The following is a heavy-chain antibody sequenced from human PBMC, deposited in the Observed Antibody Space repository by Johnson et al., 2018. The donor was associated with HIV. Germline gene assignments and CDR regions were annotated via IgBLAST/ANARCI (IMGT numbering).Heavy chain of an antibody. CDR3: ARDRGYCNDGTCVSGTFDI. V-gene: IGHV3-20*04. CDR1: GFTFSRYA. D-gene: IGHD2-15*01. Sequence: VQLVESGGGLVKPGGSLRLSCAASGFTFSRYAMSWVRQAPGKGLEWVSGINWNGGSRGYEDSVKGRFTISRDNAKNSLYLQMNSLRAEDTALYYCARDRGYCNDGTCVSGTFDIWGQGTMVTVSS. CDR2: INWNGGSR. J-gene: IGHJ3*02.